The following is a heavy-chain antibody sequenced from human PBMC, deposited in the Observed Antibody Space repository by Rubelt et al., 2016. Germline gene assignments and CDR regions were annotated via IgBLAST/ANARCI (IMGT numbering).Heavy chain of an antibody. V-gene: IGHV4-39*01. D-gene: IGHD6-19*01. J-gene: IGHJ4*02. Sequence: QVQLQESGPGLVKPSQTLSLTCTVSGGSISSGGYYWGWIRQPPGKGLEWIGSIYYSGSTYYNPSLKSRVTRSVDTSKNQFSLKLSSVTAADTAVYYCARLSSGWYYFDYWGQGTLVTVSS. CDR2: IYYSGST. CDR1: GGSISSGGYY. CDR3: ARLSSGWYYFDY.